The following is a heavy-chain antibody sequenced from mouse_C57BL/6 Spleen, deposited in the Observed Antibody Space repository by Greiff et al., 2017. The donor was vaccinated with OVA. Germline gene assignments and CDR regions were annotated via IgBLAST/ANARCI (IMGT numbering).Heavy chain of an antibody. D-gene: IGHD2-10*02. Sequence: QVQLQQPGAELVKPGASVKLSCKASGYTFTSYWMQWVKQRPGQGLEWIGEIDPSDSYTNYNQKFKGKAILTVDTSSSTAYMQLSSLTSEDSAVYYCARLYGNYPAYWGQGTLVTVSA. J-gene: IGHJ3*01. V-gene: IGHV1-50*01. CDR3: ARLYGNYPAY. CDR1: GYTFTSYW. CDR2: IDPSDSYT.